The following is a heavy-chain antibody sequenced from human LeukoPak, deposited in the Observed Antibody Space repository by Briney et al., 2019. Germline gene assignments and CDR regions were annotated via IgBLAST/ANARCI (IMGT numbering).Heavy chain of an antibody. V-gene: IGHV3-64D*06. CDR3: VKDMYSSSWALDY. CDR1: GFTFSSYA. CDR2: ISSNGGST. Sequence: GRSLRLSCAASGFTFSSYAMHWVRQAPGKGLEYVSAISSNGGSTYYADSVKGRFTISRDNSKNTLYLQMSSLRAEDTAVYYCVKDMYSSSWALDYWGQGTLVTVSS. D-gene: IGHD6-13*01. J-gene: IGHJ4*02.